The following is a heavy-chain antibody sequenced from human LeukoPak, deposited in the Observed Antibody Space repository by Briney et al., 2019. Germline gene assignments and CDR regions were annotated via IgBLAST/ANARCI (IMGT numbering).Heavy chain of an antibody. J-gene: IGHJ6*02. CDR3: ARGSIVVYGMDV. V-gene: IGHV1-8*01. CDR1: GYTFTSYD. Sequence: ASVKVSCKASGYTFTSYDINWVRQATGQGLEWMGWMNPNSGNTGYAQKFQGRVTMTRNTSISTAYMELSSLRSKDAAVYYCARGSIVVYGMDVWGQGTTVTVSS. D-gene: IGHD2-15*01. CDR2: MNPNSGNT.